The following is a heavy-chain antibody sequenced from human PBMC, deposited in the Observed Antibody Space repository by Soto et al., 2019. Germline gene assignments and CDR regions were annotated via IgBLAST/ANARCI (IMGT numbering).Heavy chain of an antibody. D-gene: IGHD2-21*02. CDR3: ARDLGGPLTWFDP. Sequence: GASVKVSCKASGYTFTVYHMHCVGKAPLQWREGMGRINPNSGDTTYAQKFQGRVTMTRDTSISTVYMELSRLRSDDTALYYCARDLGGPLTWFDPWRQGTLVTVTA. CDR2: INPNSGDT. V-gene: IGHV1-2*02. J-gene: IGHJ5*02. CDR1: GYTFTVYH.